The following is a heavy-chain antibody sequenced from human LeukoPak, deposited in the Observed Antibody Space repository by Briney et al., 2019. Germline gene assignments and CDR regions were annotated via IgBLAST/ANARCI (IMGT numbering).Heavy chain of an antibody. D-gene: IGHD3-10*01. J-gene: IGHJ4*02. Sequence: SETLSLTCAVYGGSFSGYYWSWIRQPPGKGLEWIGEINHSGSTNYNPSLKSRVTISVDTSKNQFSLKLSSVTAADTAVYYCARPSPMVRGVIWTAFDYWGQGTLVTVSS. CDR1: GGSFSGYY. CDR2: INHSGST. CDR3: ARPSPMVRGVIWTAFDY. V-gene: IGHV4-34*01.